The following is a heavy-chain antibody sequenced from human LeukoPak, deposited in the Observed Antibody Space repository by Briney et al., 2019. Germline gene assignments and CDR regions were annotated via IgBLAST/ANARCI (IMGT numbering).Heavy chain of an antibody. Sequence: GASVKVSCKASGYTFTNNFVHWVRQAPGQGLEWMGIINPSGGSTSYAQKFQGRVTMTRDTSTSTVYMELSSLRSEDTAVYYCARGAAVATTFDYWGQGTLVTVSS. V-gene: IGHV1-46*01. CDR2: INPSGGST. D-gene: IGHD5-12*01. J-gene: IGHJ4*02. CDR3: ARGAAVATTFDY. CDR1: GYTFTNNF.